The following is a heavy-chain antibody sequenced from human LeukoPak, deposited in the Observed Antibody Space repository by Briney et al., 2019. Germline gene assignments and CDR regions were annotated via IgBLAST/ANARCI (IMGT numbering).Heavy chain of an antibody. Sequence: PGGSLRLSCAASGFIFTNYFMSWVRQAPGKGLEWVSAISGSGGSTYYADPVKGRFTISRDNSKNTLYLQMNSLRAEDTAVYYCAKEIVVVTAIRYFDYWGQGTLVTVSS. J-gene: IGHJ4*02. CDR2: ISGSGGST. CDR3: AKEIVVVTAIRYFDY. CDR1: GFIFTNYF. V-gene: IGHV3-23*01. D-gene: IGHD2-21*02.